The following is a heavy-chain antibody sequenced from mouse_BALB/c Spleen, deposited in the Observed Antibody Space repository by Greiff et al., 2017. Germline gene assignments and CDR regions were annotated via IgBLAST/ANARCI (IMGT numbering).Heavy chain of an antibody. D-gene: IGHD2-10*02. J-gene: IGHJ3*01. CDR3: ARPLYGNLAWFAY. CDR2: IWSGGST. Sequence: QVQLKESGPGLVQPSQSLSITCTVSGFSLTSYGVHWVRQSPGKGLEWLGVIWSGGSTDYNAAFISRLSISKDNSKSQVFFKMNSLQANDTAIYYCARPLYGNLAWFAYWGQGTLVTVSA. CDR1: GFSLTSYG. V-gene: IGHV2-2*02.